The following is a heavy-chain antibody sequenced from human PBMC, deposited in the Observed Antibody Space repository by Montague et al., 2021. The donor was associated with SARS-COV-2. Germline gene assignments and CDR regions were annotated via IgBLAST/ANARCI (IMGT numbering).Heavy chain of an antibody. V-gene: IGHV4-59*01. D-gene: IGHD3-9*01. CDR2: IYYSGST. Sequence: SETLSLTCTVSGGSISCYYWSWIRQPPGKGLEWIGCIYYSGSTNYNPSLKSRVTISVDTSKNQFSLKLSSVTAADTAVYYCARTGLGDYDIFTVYTVNAFDIWGQGTMVTVSS. CDR1: GGSISCYY. CDR3: ARTGLGDYDIFTVYTVNAFDI. J-gene: IGHJ3*02.